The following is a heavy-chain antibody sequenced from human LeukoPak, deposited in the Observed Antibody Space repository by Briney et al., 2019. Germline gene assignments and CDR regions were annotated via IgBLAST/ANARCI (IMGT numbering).Heavy chain of an antibody. V-gene: IGHV1-69*02. CDR2: IIPILGIA. Sequence: ASVKLSCKASGGTFSSYTISWVRQAPGQGLEWMGRIIPILGIANYAQKFQGRVTITADKSTSTAYMELSSLRSEDTAVYYCARGGPYYDSTNNWFDPWGQGTLVTVSS. CDR3: ARGGPYYDSTNNWFDP. J-gene: IGHJ5*02. D-gene: IGHD3-22*01. CDR1: GGTFSSYT.